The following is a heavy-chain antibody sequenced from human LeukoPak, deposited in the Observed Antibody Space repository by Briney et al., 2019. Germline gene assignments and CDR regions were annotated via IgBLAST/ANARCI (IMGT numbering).Heavy chain of an antibody. D-gene: IGHD3-22*01. Sequence: GGSLRLSCAASGFTFSSYSMQWVRKTPGKGLEWVGIISNSGENTFYGEAVKLRFTISRNTAKNAQYLQINSLRAEETAVYYCARDGNSSGYPEDYWGQGTLVTVSS. CDR2: ISNSGENT. V-gene: IGHV3-33*05. CDR3: ARDGNSSGYPEDY. CDR1: GFTFSSYS. J-gene: IGHJ4*02.